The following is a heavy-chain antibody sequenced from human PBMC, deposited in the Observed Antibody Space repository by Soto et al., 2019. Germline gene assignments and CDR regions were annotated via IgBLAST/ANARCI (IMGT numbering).Heavy chain of an antibody. D-gene: IGHD2-15*01. CDR1: GGSISSSSYY. V-gene: IGHV4-39*01. Sequence: QLQLQESGPGLVKPSETLSLTCTVSGGSISSSSYYWGWIRQPPGKGLEWIGSIYYSGRTYYNPSLKSRVTISLDTSKNQFSLKLSSVTAADTAVYYCARGGYCSGGSCAYMGHYYYYGMDVWGQGTTVTVSS. CDR3: ARGGYCSGGSCAYMGHYYYYGMDV. J-gene: IGHJ6*02. CDR2: IYYSGRT.